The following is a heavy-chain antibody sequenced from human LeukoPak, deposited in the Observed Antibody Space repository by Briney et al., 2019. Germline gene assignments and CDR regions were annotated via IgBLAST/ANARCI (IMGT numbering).Heavy chain of an antibody. CDR2: ISWNSGSI. CDR1: GFTFDDYA. D-gene: IGHD2-2*02. J-gene: IGHJ3*02. Sequence: GGSLRLSCAASGFTFDDYAMHWVRQAPGKGLEWVSGISWNSGSIGYADSVKGRFTISRDNSKNTLYLQMNSLRAEDTAVYYCAKDVQLLYGSPQAFDIWGQGTMVTVSS. CDR3: AKDVQLLYGSPQAFDI. V-gene: IGHV3-9*01.